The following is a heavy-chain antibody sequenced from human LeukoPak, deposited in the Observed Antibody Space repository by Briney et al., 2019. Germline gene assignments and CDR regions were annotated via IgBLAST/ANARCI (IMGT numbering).Heavy chain of an antibody. CDR2: MSGSGGST. J-gene: IGHJ4*02. CDR3: AKTSEPYYNIGKALDF. D-gene: IGHD3-22*01. Sequence: GGSLRLSCAASGFTFNIYAMNWVRQAPGKGREWVSAMSGSGGSTYYADSVKGRFTISRDNSKNTLYLQVNSLRAGDTALYYCAKTSEPYYNIGKALDFWGQGTLVTVSS. V-gene: IGHV3-23*01. CDR1: GFTFNIYA.